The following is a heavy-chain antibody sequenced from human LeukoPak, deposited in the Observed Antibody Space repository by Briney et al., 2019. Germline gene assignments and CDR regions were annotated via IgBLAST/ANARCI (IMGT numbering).Heavy chain of an antibody. CDR1: AFTFTTYA. CDR2: ISGSGGST. D-gene: IGHD6-19*01. CDR3: AKGGYSSGRRNYFDY. J-gene: IGHJ4*02. V-gene: IGHV3-23*01. Sequence: GGSLRLSCAASAFTFTTYAMGWVRQAPGKGLEWVSAISGSGGSTYYADSVKGRFTISRDNSKNTLFLQMNSLRAEDTAVYYCAKGGYSSGRRNYFDYWAQGTLVTVSS.